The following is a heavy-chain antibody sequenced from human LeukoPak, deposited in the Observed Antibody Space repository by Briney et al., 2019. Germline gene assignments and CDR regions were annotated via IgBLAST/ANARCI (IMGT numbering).Heavy chain of an antibody. CDR3: ARVTSRSGYYFDY. D-gene: IGHD1-14*01. J-gene: IGHJ4*02. Sequence: GGSLRLSCVASGFTVSRNYMSWVRRAPGKGLEWVSLIYSGGGTSYSDSVKGRFTISRDNSKKTVYLQMDSLRAEDTAVYYCARVTSRSGYYFDYWGQGTLVTVSS. V-gene: IGHV3-53*01. CDR2: IYSGGGT. CDR1: GFTVSRNY.